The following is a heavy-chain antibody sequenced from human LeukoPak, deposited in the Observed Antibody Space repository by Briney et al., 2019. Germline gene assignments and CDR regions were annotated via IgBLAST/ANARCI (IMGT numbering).Heavy chain of an antibody. V-gene: IGHV4-31*03. CDR2: IYYSGST. Sequence: SQTLSLTCTVSGGSISTGGYYWSWIRQHPGKGLEWIGNIYYSGSTYYSPSLKSRVTMSVDTSKNQFSLTLIPVTAADTAVYFCARAAPNYYDSSGSLRNPYFDYWGQGTLVTVSS. J-gene: IGHJ4*02. D-gene: IGHD3-22*01. CDR1: GGSISTGGYY. CDR3: ARAAPNYYDSSGSLRNPYFDY.